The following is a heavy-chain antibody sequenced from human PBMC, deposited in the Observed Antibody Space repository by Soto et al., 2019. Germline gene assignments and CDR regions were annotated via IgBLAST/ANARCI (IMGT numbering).Heavy chain of an antibody. CDR3: ARRDWNDPLAF. D-gene: IGHD1-1*01. Sequence: SETLSLTCTVSGGSTGTNYRSWIRQRPGEGLEWVGHISYSGNTNYNPSLKSRVLISQDTSNNQFSLRLSSVTAADTAVYYCARRDWNDPLAFCGQGTLDIV. CDR2: ISYSGNT. V-gene: IGHV4-59*01. J-gene: IGHJ3*01. CDR1: GGSTGTNY.